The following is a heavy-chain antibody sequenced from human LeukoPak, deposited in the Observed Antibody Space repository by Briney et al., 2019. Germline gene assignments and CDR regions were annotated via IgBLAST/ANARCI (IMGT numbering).Heavy chain of an antibody. Sequence: GGSLGLSCAASGFTFSSYAMSWVRQAPGKGLEWVSAISGSGGSTYYADSVKGRFTISRDNSKNTLYLQMNSLRAEDTAVYYCSGGYSYGAQSNFDYWGQGTLVTVSS. CDR1: GFTFSSYA. D-gene: IGHD5-18*01. CDR2: ISGSGGST. CDR3: SGGYSYGAQSNFDY. V-gene: IGHV3-23*01. J-gene: IGHJ4*02.